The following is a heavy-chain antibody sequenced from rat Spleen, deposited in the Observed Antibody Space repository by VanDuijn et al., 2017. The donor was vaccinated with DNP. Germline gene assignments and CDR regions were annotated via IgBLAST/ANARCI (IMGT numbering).Heavy chain of an antibody. CDR2: ITNSGGSI. CDR1: GFTFSNYG. Sequence: EVQLVESGGGFVQPGRSLKLSCAASGFTFSNYGMAWVRQAPTKGLEWVASITNSGGSIYYRDSLKGRITISRDNAKSTLYLLMDSLRSEDTATYYCTTGAGSPWGQGTSVTVSS. D-gene: IGHD1-4*01. J-gene: IGHJ4*01. V-gene: IGHV5-27*01. CDR3: TTGAGSP.